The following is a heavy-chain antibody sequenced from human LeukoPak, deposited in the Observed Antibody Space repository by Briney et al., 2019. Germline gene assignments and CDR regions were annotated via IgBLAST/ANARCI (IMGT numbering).Heavy chain of an antibody. D-gene: IGHD2-2*01. CDR3: ARCPSYVAVPSNWFDP. V-gene: IGHV1-69*04. J-gene: IGHJ5*02. CDR1: GGTFSSYA. CDR2: IIPILGIA. Sequence: SVKVSCKASGGTFSSYAISWVRQAPGQGLEWMGRIIPILGIANYAQKFQGRVTITADKSTSTAYMELSSLRSEDTAVYYCARCPSYVAVPSNWFDPWGQGTLVTVSS.